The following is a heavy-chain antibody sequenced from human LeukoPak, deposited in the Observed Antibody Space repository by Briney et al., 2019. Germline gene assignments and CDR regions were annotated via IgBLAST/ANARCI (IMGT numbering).Heavy chain of an antibody. CDR1: GYTFTSYG. CDR3: ARVLRYCSGGSCLYYFDY. V-gene: IGHV1-18*01. CDR2: ISAYNGNT. Sequence: ASVKVSCKASGYTFTSYGISWVRQAPGQGLEWMGWISAYNGNTNYAQNLQGRVTMTTDTSTSTAYMELRSLRSDDTAVYYCARVLRYCSGGSCLYYFDYWGQGTLVTVSS. D-gene: IGHD2-15*01. J-gene: IGHJ4*02.